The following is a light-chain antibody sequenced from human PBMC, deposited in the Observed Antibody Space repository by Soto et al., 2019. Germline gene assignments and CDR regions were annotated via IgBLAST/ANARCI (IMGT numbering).Light chain of an antibody. J-gene: IGKJ4*01. CDR1: ESISDW. CDR3: QQLNSYPFT. V-gene: IGKV1-5*03. CDR2: KAS. Sequence: DIQMTQSPSTLSASVGDRVTITCRASESISDWLAWYQQKPGKAPKLLIYKASSLESGVPSRFSGSGSGAEFTLTISSLQPDDFATYYCQQLNSYPFTFGGGTKVEIK.